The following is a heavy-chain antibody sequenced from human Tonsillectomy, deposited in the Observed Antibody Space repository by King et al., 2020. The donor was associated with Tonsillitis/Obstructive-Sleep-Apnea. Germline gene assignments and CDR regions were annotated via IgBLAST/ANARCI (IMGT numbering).Heavy chain of an antibody. Sequence: TLKESGPVLVKPTETLTLTCTVSGFSLSNARMGVSWIRQPPGKALEWLAHIFSNDEKSYRTSLKSRLTLSKDTSKSQVVLTMTNMDPVDTATYYCARTSLEYSSSQCFDYWGQGTLVTVSS. V-gene: IGHV2-26*01. D-gene: IGHD6-6*01. CDR1: GFSLSNARMG. J-gene: IGHJ4*02. CDR3: ARTSLEYSSSQCFDY. CDR2: IFSNDEK.